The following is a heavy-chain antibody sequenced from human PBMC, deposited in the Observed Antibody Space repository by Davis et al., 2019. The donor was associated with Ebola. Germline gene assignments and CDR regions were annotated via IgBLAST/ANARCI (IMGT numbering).Heavy chain of an antibody. Sequence: SETLSLTCTVSGAPISSSIYFCGWIRQPPGKGLEWIGSIYKSGNSFYNPSLKSRVTISADTSKKQVSLKLQSVTAADTAVYYCARHDYDDYQPDYWGQGMLVLVSS. CDR3: ARHDYDDYQPDY. D-gene: IGHD4-17*01. V-gene: IGHV4-39*01. CDR1: GAPISSSIYF. CDR2: IYKSGNS. J-gene: IGHJ4*02.